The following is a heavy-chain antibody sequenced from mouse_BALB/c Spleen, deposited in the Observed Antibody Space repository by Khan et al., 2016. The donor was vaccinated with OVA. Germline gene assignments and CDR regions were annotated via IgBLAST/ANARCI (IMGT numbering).Heavy chain of an antibody. V-gene: IGHV6-3*01. CDR3: WIVV. D-gene: IGHD1-3*01. Sequence: EVQLEESGGGLVQPGGSMKLSCVASGFTFSNYWMNWVRQSPEQGLEWVAEIRLKSDDYVTHYAESVKGRFTISRADSKSSVYLKMNKVRAEDTGIYYCWIVVWGQGTTLTVSS. CDR1: GFTFSNYW. J-gene: IGHJ2*01. CDR2: IRLKSDDYVT.